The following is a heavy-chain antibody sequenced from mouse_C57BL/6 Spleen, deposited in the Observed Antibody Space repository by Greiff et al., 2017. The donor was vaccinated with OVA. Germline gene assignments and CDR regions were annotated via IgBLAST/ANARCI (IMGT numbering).Heavy chain of an antibody. CDR3: ARQYDYDGAWFAY. V-gene: IGHV2-6-1*01. CDR2: IWSDGST. D-gene: IGHD2-4*01. J-gene: IGHJ3*01. CDR1: GFSLTSYG. Sequence: VMLVESGPGLVAPSQSLSITCTVSGFSLTSYGVHWVRQPPGKGLEWLVVIWSDGSTTYNSALKSSLSISKDNSNSQVFLKMNSLQTDDTAMYYWARQYDYDGAWFAYWGQGTLVTVSA.